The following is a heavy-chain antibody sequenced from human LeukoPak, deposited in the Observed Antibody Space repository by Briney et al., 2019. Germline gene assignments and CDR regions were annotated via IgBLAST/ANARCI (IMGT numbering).Heavy chain of an antibody. CDR3: ARGRGSLYYESSGYYYYFDY. CDR2: NSSYI. D-gene: IGHD3-22*01. Sequence: GGSLRLSCAASGFTFSNYNMNWVRQAPGKGLEWVSSNSSYIYYADSVKGRFTISRGNAKNSLYLHLNRLRAEDTAVYYCARGRGSLYYESSGYYYYFDYWGQGTLVTVSS. J-gene: IGHJ4*02. V-gene: IGHV3-21*01. CDR1: GFTFSNYN.